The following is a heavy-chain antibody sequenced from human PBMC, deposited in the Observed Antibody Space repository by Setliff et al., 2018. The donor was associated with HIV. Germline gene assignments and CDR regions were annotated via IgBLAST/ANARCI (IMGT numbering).Heavy chain of an antibody. D-gene: IGHD6-19*01. CDR3: ARDRGPQWLDFYWYFDL. J-gene: IGHJ2*01. CDR2: ISAYNLNT. Sequence: ASVKVSCKTSGYTFSRYGFSWVRQAPGQGLEWMGWISAYNLNTNYAQKFQGRVTMTTDTSASTGYMELRSLRSDDTAVYYCARDRGPQWLDFYWYFDLWGRGTLVTVSS. V-gene: IGHV1-18*01. CDR1: GYTFSRYG.